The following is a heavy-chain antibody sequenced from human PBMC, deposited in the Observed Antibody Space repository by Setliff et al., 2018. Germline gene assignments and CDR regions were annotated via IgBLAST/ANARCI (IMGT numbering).Heavy chain of an antibody. Sequence: PSETLSLTCTVSGGSISSHYWSWVRQPPERELEWIGEINQSGTTNYNPPLKGRATISVDNPKNQFSLNLNSVTVADTAVYFCARGVRTGHLDSWGQGTLVTVSS. V-gene: IGHV4-4*02. D-gene: IGHD1-1*01. J-gene: IGHJ4*02. CDR3: ARGVRTGHLDS. CDR1: GGSISSHY. CDR2: INQSGTT.